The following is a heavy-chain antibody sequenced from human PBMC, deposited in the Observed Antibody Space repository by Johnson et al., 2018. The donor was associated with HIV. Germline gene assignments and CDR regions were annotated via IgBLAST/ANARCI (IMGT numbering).Heavy chain of an antibody. CDR1: GFTFSSYA. CDR3: ARSYSSSSHDAFDI. J-gene: IGHJ3*02. V-gene: IGHV3-30-3*01. Sequence: QVQLVESGGGVVQPGRSLRLSCAASGFTFSSYAMYWVRQAPGKGLEWVAVISYDGSNKYYADSVKGRFTISRDNSKNTLYLQMNSLSAEDTAVYYCARSYSSSSHDAFDIWGQGTMVTVSS. D-gene: IGHD6-6*01. CDR2: ISYDGSNK.